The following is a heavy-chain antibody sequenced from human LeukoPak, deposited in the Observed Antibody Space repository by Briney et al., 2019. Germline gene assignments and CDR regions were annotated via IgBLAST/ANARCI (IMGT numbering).Heavy chain of an antibody. Sequence: GGSLRLSCAASGFTFSSYWMRWVRQAPGKGLVWVSRIDGDGSSTNYADSVKGRFTISRDNAKNTLYLQMNSLRAEDMAVYYCARGYSGYFYYWGQGTLVTVSS. CDR3: ARGYSGYFYY. D-gene: IGHD5-12*01. V-gene: IGHV3-74*01. CDR1: GFTFSSYW. J-gene: IGHJ4*02. CDR2: IDGDGSST.